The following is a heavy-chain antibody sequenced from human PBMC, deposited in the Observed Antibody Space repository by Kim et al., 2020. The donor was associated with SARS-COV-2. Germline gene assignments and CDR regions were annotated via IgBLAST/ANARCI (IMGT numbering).Heavy chain of an antibody. D-gene: IGHD3-3*01. CDR3: ARGRYGEITIFGVVPGHYYMDV. J-gene: IGHJ6*03. V-gene: IGHV4-34*01. CDR1: GGSFSGYY. Sequence: SETRSLTCAVYGGSFSGYYWSWIRQPPGKGLEWIGEIDHSGSTNYNPSLKSRVTISVDTSKNQFSLKLSSVTAADTAVYYCARGRYGEITIFGVVPGHYYMDVWGKGTTVTVSS. CDR2: IDHSGST.